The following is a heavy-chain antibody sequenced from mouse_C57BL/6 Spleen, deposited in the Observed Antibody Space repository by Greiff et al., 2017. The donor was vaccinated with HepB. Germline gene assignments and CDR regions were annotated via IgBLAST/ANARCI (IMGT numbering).Heavy chain of an antibody. Sequence: EVKLQESGPELVKPGASVKISCKASGYSFTDYNMNWVKQSNGKSLEWIGVINPNYGTTSYNQKFKGKATLTVDQSSSTAYMQLNSLTSEDSAVYYCERYGYDEGNAMDYWGQGTSVTVSS. CDR2: INPNYGTT. V-gene: IGHV1-39*01. D-gene: IGHD2-2*01. J-gene: IGHJ4*01. CDR1: GYSFTDYN. CDR3: ERYGYDEGNAMDY.